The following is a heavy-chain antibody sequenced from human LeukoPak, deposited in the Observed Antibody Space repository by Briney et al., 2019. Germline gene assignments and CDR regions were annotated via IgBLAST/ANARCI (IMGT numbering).Heavy chain of an antibody. J-gene: IGHJ6*02. D-gene: IGHD6-19*01. V-gene: IGHV1-69*04. CDR2: IIPILGIA. Sequence: SVKVSCKASGGTFSSYAISWVRQAPGQGLEWMGRIIPILGIANYAQKFQGRVTITADKSTSTAYMELSSLRSEDTAVYYCARDEYSSGWYKGDYYYGMDVWGQGTTVTVSS. CDR3: ARDEYSSGWYKGDYYYGMDV. CDR1: GGTFSSYA.